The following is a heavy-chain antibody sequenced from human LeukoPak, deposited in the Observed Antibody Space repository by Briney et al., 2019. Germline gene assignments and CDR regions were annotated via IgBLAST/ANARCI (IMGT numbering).Heavy chain of an antibody. J-gene: IGHJ6*03. CDR2: IYYSGST. Sequence: SETLSLTCTVSGGSISSYYWSWIRQPPGKGLEWIGYIYYSGSTSYNPSLKSRVTISVDTSKNQFSLKLSSVTAADTAVYYCARGNRATRVYYYYYTDVWGKGTTVTISS. D-gene: IGHD1-1*01. CDR3: ARGNRATRVYYYYYTDV. CDR1: GGSISSYY. V-gene: IGHV4-59*01.